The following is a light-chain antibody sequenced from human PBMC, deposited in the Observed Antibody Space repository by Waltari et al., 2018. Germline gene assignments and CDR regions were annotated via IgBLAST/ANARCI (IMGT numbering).Light chain of an antibody. V-gene: IGLV1-51*01. J-gene: IGLJ2*01. CDR2: DNY. CDR1: SSNIGNYL. Sequence: QSVLTQPPSVSAAPGQKVTISCSGSSSNIGNYLVSWYHQLPAATPKLLIYDNYKRPSGIPDRFSASKSGTSATLDITGLQIGDEADYYCATWDNSLTAVVFGGGTKLTVL. CDR3: ATWDNSLTAVV.